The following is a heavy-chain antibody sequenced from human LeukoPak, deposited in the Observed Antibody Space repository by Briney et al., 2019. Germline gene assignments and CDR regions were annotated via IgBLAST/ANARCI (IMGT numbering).Heavy chain of an antibody. Sequence: ASVNVSCKASGYTFTSYAMHWVRQAPGQRLEWMGWVNAGNGKTKYSQKFQGRVTITRVTSASTDYMVLGSLRSEDTAVHYCARGSNSSALGWYFQHWGPGTLVTASS. CDR2: VNAGNGKT. J-gene: IGHJ1*01. D-gene: IGHD3-22*01. V-gene: IGHV1-3*01. CDR1: GYTFTSYA. CDR3: ARGSNSSALGWYFQH.